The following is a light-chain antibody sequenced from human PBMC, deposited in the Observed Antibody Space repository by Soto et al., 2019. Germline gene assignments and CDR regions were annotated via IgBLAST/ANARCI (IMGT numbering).Light chain of an antibody. Sequence: DIQMTQSPSSLSAFVGDRVTITCQASQDISNYLNWYQQKPGKAPNLLIYDTSTLETGVPSRFSGSLSGTDFTLTISDLEPEDIATYYCQQYDNFPITFGGGTKVEI. CDR3: QQYDNFPIT. V-gene: IGKV1-33*01. CDR2: DTS. J-gene: IGKJ4*01. CDR1: QDISNY.